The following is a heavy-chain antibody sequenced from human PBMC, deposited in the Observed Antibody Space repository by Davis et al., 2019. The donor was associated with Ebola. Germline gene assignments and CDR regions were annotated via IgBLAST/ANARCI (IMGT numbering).Heavy chain of an antibody. V-gene: IGHV4-59*12. CDR1: GGSISSYY. CDR3: ARARNYIWGSYRFDY. Sequence: MPSETLSLTCTVSGGSISSYYWSWIRQPPGKGLEWIGYIYYSGSTNYNPSLKSRVTISVDTSKNQFSLKLSSVTAADTAVYYCARARNYIWGSYRFDYWGQGTLVTVSS. J-gene: IGHJ4*02. CDR2: IYYSGST. D-gene: IGHD3-16*02.